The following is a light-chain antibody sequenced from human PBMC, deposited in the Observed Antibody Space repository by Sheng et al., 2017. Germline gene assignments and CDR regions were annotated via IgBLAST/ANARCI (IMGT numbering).Light chain of an antibody. CDR2: AAA. J-gene: IGKJ1*01. CDR3: QQYASSSPPWT. CDR1: QGVDSTY. V-gene: IGKV3-20*01. Sequence: ENVLTQSPGTLSLSPGERATLSCRASQGVDSTYLAWYQHKPGQAPRLLMYAAAIRATGIPDRFSGGGSGTDFTLTISRLEPEDLAVYYCQQYASSSPPWTFGQGTKVEIK.